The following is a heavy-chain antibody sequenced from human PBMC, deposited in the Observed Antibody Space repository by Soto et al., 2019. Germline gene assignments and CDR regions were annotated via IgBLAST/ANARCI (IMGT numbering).Heavy chain of an antibody. CDR2: IIPILGIA. Sequence: QVQLVQSGAEVKKPGSSVKVSCKASGGTFSSYTISWVRQAPGQGLEWMGRIIPILGIANYAQKFQGRVTITADKSTSTAYMELSSLRSEDTAVYYCATRYCTNGVCYLDYWGQGTLVTDSS. CDR3: ATRYCTNGVCYLDY. D-gene: IGHD2-8*01. CDR1: GGTFSSYT. J-gene: IGHJ4*02. V-gene: IGHV1-69*02.